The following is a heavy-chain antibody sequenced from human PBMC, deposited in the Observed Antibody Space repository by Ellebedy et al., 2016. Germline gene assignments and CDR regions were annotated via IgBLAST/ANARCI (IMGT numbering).Heavy chain of an antibody. CDR2: IYSGGST. V-gene: IGHV3-53*01. CDR3: RQGHYFDY. Sequence: GGSLRLXXAASGFIVSSSNNYMSWVRQAPGKGLEWISVIYSGGSTYYADSVQGRFTISRDNSKNTLFLKMNSLRAEDTAVYYCRQGHYFDYWGQGTLVTVSS. J-gene: IGHJ4*02. CDR1: GFIVSSSNNY.